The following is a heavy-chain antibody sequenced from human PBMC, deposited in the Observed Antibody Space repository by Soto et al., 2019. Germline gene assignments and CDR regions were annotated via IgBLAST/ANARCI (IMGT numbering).Heavy chain of an antibody. J-gene: IGHJ4*02. CDR3: ARDKDQYDFWGGTLDS. D-gene: IGHD3-3*01. CDR2: ISYDVGNK. Sequence: QLVESGGGVVQPERSLKLSCTASNFVFSVYSLHWVRQAPGKGLEWVALISYDVGNKYYADSVKGRFTISRDNSKNTLYLQMNSLRREDTAVYYCARDKDQYDFWGGTLDSWGQGTLVTVSS. CDR1: NFVFSVYS. V-gene: IGHV3-30-3*01.